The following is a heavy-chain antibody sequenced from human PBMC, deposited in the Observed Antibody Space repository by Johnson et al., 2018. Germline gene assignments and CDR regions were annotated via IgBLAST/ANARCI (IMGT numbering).Heavy chain of an antibody. CDR1: GGSFSGYY. D-gene: IGHD1-26*01. V-gene: IGHV4-34*01. CDR3: ARGLRIVGAKYFQH. CDR2: IDHSGST. Sequence: QVQLQQWGAGLLKPSETLSLTCAVYGGSFSGYYWIWIRQPPGKGLEWIGEIDHSGSTTSNPSLKSRDTISVDTSQNQFPLKLRSVTAADTAVYYCARGLRIVGAKYFQHWGQGTLVTVSS. J-gene: IGHJ1*01.